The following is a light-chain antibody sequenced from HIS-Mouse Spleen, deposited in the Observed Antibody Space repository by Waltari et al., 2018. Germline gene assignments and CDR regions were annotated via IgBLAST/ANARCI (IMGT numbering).Light chain of an antibody. Sequence: DIVMTHSPDSVAVSLGEMATINCKSSQSVLYSSNNKNYLAWYQQKPGQPPKLLIYWADTRESGVPDRFSGSGSGTDFTLTISSLQAEDVAVYYCQQYYSTPWTFGQGTKVEIK. CDR1: QSVLYSSNNKNY. J-gene: IGKJ1*01. CDR2: WAD. CDR3: QQYYSTPWT. V-gene: IGKV4-1*01.